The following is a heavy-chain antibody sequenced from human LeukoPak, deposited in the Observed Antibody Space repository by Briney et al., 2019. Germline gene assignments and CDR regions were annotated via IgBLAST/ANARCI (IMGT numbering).Heavy chain of an antibody. Sequence: GGSLRLSCAASGFTFSSYSMNWVRQAPGKGLEWVSSISSSSSYIYYADSVKGRFTISRDNAKNSLYLQMNSLRAEDTAVYYCARVKWEIRLIDYWGQGTLVTVSS. CDR1: GFTFSSYS. V-gene: IGHV3-21*01. CDR3: ARVKWEIRLIDY. CDR2: ISSSSSYI. J-gene: IGHJ4*02. D-gene: IGHD1-26*01.